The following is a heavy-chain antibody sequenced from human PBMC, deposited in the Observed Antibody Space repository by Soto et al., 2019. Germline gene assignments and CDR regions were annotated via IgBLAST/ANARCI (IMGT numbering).Heavy chain of an antibody. CDR2: ISYDGSNK. J-gene: IGHJ5*02. D-gene: IGHD3-3*01. CDR1: GFTFSSYA. V-gene: IGHV3-30-3*01. CDR3: ASEATIFGVVIGGFDP. Sequence: QVQLVESGGGVVQPGRSLRLSCAASGFTFSSYAMHWVRQAPGKGLEWVAVISYDGSNKYYADSVKGRFTISRDNSKNTLYLQMNSLRAEDTAVYYCASEATIFGVVIGGFDPWGQGTLVTVSS.